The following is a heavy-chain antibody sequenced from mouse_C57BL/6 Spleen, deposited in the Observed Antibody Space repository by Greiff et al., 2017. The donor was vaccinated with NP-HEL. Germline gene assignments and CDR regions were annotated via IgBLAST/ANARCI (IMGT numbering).Heavy chain of an antibody. Sequence: EVQLVESGGGLVQPGGSMKLSCVASGFTFSNYWMNWVRQSPEKGLEWVAQIRLKSDNYATHYAESVKGRFTISRDDSKSSVYLQMNNLRAEDTGIYYCTSIITTVGFDYWGQGTTLTVSS. CDR2: IRLKSDNYAT. CDR3: TSIITTVGFDY. J-gene: IGHJ2*01. V-gene: IGHV6-3*01. CDR1: GFTFSNYW. D-gene: IGHD1-1*01.